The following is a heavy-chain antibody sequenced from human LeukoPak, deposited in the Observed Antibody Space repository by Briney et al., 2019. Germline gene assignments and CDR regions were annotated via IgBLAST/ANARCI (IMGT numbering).Heavy chain of an antibody. J-gene: IGHJ3*02. CDR3: ASSHIVVVTAIPDAFDI. Sequence: GESLKISCKGSGYSFTSYWIGWVRQMPGKGLEWMVIIYPGDSDTRYSPSFQGQVTISADKSISTAYLQWSSLKASDTAMYYCASSHIVVVTAIPDAFDIWGQGTMVTVSS. CDR2: IYPGDSDT. CDR1: GYSFTSYW. V-gene: IGHV5-51*01. D-gene: IGHD2-21*02.